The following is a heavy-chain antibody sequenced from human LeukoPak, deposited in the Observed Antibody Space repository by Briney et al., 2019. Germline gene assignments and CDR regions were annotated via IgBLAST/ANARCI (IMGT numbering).Heavy chain of an antibody. Sequence: KPSETLSLTCTVSGGSISTYSWTWIRQPPGKGLEWIGNIYYSGSTNYNPSLKSRVTISIDTSKNQFSLKVSSVTAADTAVYYCARENRPDYDYVWGSPQYYFDYWGQGTLVTVSS. CDR2: IYYSGST. J-gene: IGHJ4*02. D-gene: IGHD3-16*01. V-gene: IGHV4-59*01. CDR1: GGSISTYS. CDR3: ARENRPDYDYVWGSPQYYFDY.